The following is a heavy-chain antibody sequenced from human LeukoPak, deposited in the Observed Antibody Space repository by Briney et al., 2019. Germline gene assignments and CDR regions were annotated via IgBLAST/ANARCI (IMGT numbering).Heavy chain of an antibody. V-gene: IGHV3-21*01. CDR3: ARVFFSVRRVGPTTVTTFSRYYFDY. Sequence: GGSLRLSXAASGFTFSSYSMNWVRQAPGKGLEWVSSISSSSSYIYYADSVKGRFTISRDNAKNSLYLQVNSLRSEDTAVCYCARVFFSVRRVGPTTVTTFSRYYFDYWGQGTLVTVSS. J-gene: IGHJ4*02. D-gene: IGHD4-17*01. CDR1: GFTFSSYS. CDR2: ISSSSSYI.